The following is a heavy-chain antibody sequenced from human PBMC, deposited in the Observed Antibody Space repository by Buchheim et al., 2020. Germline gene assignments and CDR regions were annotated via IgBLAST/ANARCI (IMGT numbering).Heavy chain of an antibody. D-gene: IGHD3-3*01. CDR2: ISSSSSYI. Sequence: EVQLVESGGGLVKPGGSLRLSCAASGFTFSSYSMNWVRQAPGRGLGWVSSISSSSSYIYYADSVKGRFTISRDNAKNSLYLQMNSLRAEDTAVYYCARTHNDFWSGYYRAYYYYYGMDVWGQGTT. CDR3: ARTHNDFWSGYYRAYYYYYGMDV. V-gene: IGHV3-21*01. CDR1: GFTFSSYS. J-gene: IGHJ6*02.